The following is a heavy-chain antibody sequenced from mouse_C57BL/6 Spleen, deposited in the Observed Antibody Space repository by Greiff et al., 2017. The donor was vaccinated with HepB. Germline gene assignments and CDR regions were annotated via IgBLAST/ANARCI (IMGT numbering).Heavy chain of an antibody. CDR1: GYTFTSYW. Sequence: QVHVKQPGAELVKPGASVKMSCKASGYTFTSYWITWVKQRPGQGLEWIGDIYPGSGSTNYNEKFKSKATLTVDTSSSTAYMQLSSLTSEDSAVYYCARQGYSSGYAMDYWGQGTSVTVSS. J-gene: IGHJ4*01. D-gene: IGHD3-2*02. CDR2: IYPGSGST. CDR3: ARQGYSSGYAMDY. V-gene: IGHV1-55*01.